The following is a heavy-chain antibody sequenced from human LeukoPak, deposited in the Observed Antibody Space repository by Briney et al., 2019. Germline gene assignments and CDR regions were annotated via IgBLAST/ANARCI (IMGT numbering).Heavy chain of an antibody. J-gene: IGHJ4*02. Sequence: SETLSLTCSVPGGSISGYYWSWVRQPPGKGLEGIGNIHSSGSTSYNPSLKSRVTISVDTSKSQFSLKLSSVTAADTAVFYCARRRTDGFFDYWGQGILVTVSS. CDR3: ARRRTDGFFDY. D-gene: IGHD3/OR15-3a*01. CDR1: GGSISGYY. CDR2: IHSSGST. V-gene: IGHV4-4*09.